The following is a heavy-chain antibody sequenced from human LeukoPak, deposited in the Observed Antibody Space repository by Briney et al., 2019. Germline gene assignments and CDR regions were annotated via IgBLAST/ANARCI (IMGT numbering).Heavy chain of an antibody. D-gene: IGHD6-19*01. CDR2: INPSGGST. CDR1: GYTFTSYY. J-gene: IGHJ4*02. Sequence: ASVKVSCTASGYTFTSYYMHWVRQAPGQGLEWMGIINPSGGSTSYAQKFQGRVTMTRDTSTSTVYMELSSLRSEDTAVYYCARNVGGHSSGWYYFDYWGQGTLVTVSS. V-gene: IGHV1-46*01. CDR3: ARNVGGHSSGWYYFDY.